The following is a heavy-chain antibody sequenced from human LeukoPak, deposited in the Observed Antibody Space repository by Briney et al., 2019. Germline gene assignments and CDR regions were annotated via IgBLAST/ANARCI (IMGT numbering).Heavy chain of an antibody. Sequence: SETLSLTCTVSGYSISSGYYWGWIRQPPGKGLEWIGSIYHSGSTYYNPSLKSRVTISVDTSKNQFSLKLSSVTAADTAVYYCAREGDSSGYLMSDYWGQGTLVTVSS. CDR2: IYHSGST. CDR3: AREGDSSGYLMSDY. CDR1: GYSISSGYY. V-gene: IGHV4-38-2*02. J-gene: IGHJ4*02. D-gene: IGHD3-22*01.